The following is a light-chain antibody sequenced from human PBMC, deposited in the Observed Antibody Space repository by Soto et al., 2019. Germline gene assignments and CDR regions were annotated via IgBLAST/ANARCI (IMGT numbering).Light chain of an antibody. Sequence: QCVLTQPASVSGSPGQSITISCTGTSSDVGGYNYVSWYQHHPGKAPKLMIYDVSNRPSGVSDRFSGSKSGNTASLTISGLQAEDEADYYCSSYASSGTLVVFGGGTKLTV. J-gene: IGLJ3*02. CDR2: DVS. CDR1: SSDVGGYNY. CDR3: SSYASSGTLVV. V-gene: IGLV2-14*03.